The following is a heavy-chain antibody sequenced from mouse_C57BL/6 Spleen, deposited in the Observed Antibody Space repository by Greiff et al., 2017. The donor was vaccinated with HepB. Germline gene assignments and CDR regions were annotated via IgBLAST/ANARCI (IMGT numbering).Heavy chain of an antibody. CDR2: ISSGSSTI. J-gene: IGHJ3*01. CDR1: GFTFSDYG. D-gene: IGHD1-1*01. CDR3: ARPGYYGSSYWFAY. V-gene: IGHV5-17*01. Sequence: EVQRVESGGGLVKPGGSLKLSCAASGFTFSDYGMHWVRQAPEKGLEWVAYISSGSSTIYYADTVKGRFTLSRDNAKNTLFLRMTSLRSEDTAMYYCARPGYYGSSYWFAYGGQGTLVTVSA.